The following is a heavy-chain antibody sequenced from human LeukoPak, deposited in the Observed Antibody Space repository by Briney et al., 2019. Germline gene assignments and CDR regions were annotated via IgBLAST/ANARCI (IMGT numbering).Heavy chain of an antibody. D-gene: IGHD4-17*01. J-gene: IGHJ4*02. CDR2: ISAYNGNT. CDR1: GYTFTSYG. CDR3: AAHEIYDYGDLEGPVD. V-gene: IGHV1-18*01. Sequence: GESLKISCKASGYTFTSYGISWVRQAPGQGLEWMGWISAYNGNTNYAQKLQGRVTMTTDTSTSTAYMELRSLRSDDTAVYYCAAHEIYDYGDLEGPVDWGQGTLVTVSS.